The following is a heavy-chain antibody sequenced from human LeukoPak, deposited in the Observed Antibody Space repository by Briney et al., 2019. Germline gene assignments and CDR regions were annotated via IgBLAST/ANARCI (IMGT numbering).Heavy chain of an antibody. CDR2: IYPGDSDT. D-gene: IGHD6-13*01. J-gene: IGHJ6*03. Sequence: GESLKISCKGSGYSFTSYWIGWVRQMPGKGLEWMGIIYPGDSDTRYSPSFQGQVTISADKSISTAYLQWSSMKASDTAMYYCARIAAAGTSDYYYMDVWGKGTTVTVSS. CDR3: ARIAAAGTSDYYYMDV. V-gene: IGHV5-51*01. CDR1: GYSFTSYW.